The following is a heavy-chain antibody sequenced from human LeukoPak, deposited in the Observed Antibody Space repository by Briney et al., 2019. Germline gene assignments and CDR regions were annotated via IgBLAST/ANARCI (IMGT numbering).Heavy chain of an antibody. V-gene: IGHV3-21*01. D-gene: IGHD2-2*02. CDR2: INSDGRNI. Sequence: GGSLRLSCAASGFSFSSSSMNWVRQAPGKGLEWVSSINSDGRNIYYADSVKGRFTISRDSAKNSLYLQMNSLRAEDTAVYYCARGPIPDYWGQGTLVTVSS. CDR1: GFSFSSSS. J-gene: IGHJ4*02. CDR3: ARGPIPDY.